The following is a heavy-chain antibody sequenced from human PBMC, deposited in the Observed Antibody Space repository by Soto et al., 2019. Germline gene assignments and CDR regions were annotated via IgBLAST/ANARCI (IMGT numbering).Heavy chain of an antibody. D-gene: IGHD4-17*01. Sequence: QVQLVESGGGVVQPGRSLRLSCAASGFNFKNYAIHWVRQAPGKGLEWVTLISEDGNKKYFADFVKGRFTVSRDNSRNTVFLQMNSLKTEDTAVYYCAKSAHPATVTLYYFYYWGQGTLVTVSS. CDR3: AKSAHPATVTLYYFYY. J-gene: IGHJ4*02. V-gene: IGHV3-30*18. CDR2: ISEDGNKK. CDR1: GFNFKNYA.